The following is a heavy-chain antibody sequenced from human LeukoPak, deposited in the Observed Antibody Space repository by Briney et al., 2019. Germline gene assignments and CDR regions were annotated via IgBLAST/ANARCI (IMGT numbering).Heavy chain of an antibody. V-gene: IGHV6-1*01. D-gene: IGHD5-18*01. CDR2: TYYMSKWYS. CDR3: ARDPRSYGPDY. J-gene: IGHJ4*02. CDR1: GDSVSSNSAA. Sequence: SQTLSLTCAISGDSVSSNSAAWNWIRHSPSRGLEWLGRTYYMSKWYSDYALSVKSRITISPDTSKNQFSLHLNSVTPEDTAVYYCARDPRSYGPDYWGQGILVTVSS.